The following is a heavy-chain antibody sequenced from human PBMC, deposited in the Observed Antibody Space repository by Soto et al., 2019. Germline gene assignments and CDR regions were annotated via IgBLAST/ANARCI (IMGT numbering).Heavy chain of an antibody. J-gene: IGHJ4*02. D-gene: IGHD3-22*01. CDR2: IKSKTDGGTT. Sequence: GGSLRLSCAASGFTFSNAWMNWVRQAPGKGLEWVGRIKSKTDGGTTDYAAPVKGRFTISRDDSKNTLYLQMNSLKTEDTAVYYCTTETYYYDSSGYYSGFDYWGQGTLVTVSS. CDR1: GFTFSNAW. V-gene: IGHV3-15*07. CDR3: TTETYYYDSSGYYSGFDY.